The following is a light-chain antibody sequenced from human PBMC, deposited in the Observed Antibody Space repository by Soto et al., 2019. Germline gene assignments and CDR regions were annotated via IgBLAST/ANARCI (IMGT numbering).Light chain of an antibody. CDR1: QGIGSY. CDR3: QQLSSYPST. CDR2: AAS. V-gene: IGKV1-9*01. J-gene: IGKJ4*01. Sequence: IPLTQSPSSLSASVGDRVTITCRARQGIGSYLAWYQQKPGEAPKLLIYAASTLQSGVPSRFSGSGSGTDFALTISSLQAEDFATYYCQQLSSYPSTFGGGTKVEIK.